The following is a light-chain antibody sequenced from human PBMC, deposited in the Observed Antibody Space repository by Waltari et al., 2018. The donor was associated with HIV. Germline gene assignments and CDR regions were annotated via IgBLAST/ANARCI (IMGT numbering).Light chain of an antibody. J-gene: IGKJ5*01. CDR3: QQRSSWPIT. Sequence: EIVLTQSPATLSVSPGERATLSCRASQSVSSSLAWYQQKPGQAPMLLIYGTSSRATGIPARFSGSGSGTDFTLTISSLEPGDFGVYYCQQRSSWPITFGQGTRLEIK. V-gene: IGKV3-11*01. CDR1: QSVSSS. CDR2: GTS.